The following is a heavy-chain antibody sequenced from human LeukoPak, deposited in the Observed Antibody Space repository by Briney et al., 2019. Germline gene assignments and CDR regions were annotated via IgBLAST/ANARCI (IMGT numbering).Heavy chain of an antibody. CDR1: GFTLSRYN. CDR2: ISSSSSIV. Sequence: GGSLTLSCAASGFTLSRYNMNWVRQAPGKGLEWISYISSSSSIVYYGDSVKGRFAISRDNAKNSLYLQMNSLRAEDTAVYYCARDGDSAGYEGRDFDYWGQGTRVSVSS. D-gene: IGHD5-18*01. J-gene: IGHJ4*02. V-gene: IGHV3-48*01. CDR3: ARDGDSAGYEGRDFDY.